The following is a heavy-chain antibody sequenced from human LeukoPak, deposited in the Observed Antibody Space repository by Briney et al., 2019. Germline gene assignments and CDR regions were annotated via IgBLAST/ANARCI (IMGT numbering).Heavy chain of an antibody. J-gene: IGHJ4*02. Sequence: ASVKVSCKGSGYTFNGYYIHWVRQAPGQGLEWMGWINPNSGGTNNAHKFQGRVTMTRDTSISTAYMELSRLRSDDTAVFYCATSSGWKANIDYWGQGTLVTVSS. V-gene: IGHV1-2*02. D-gene: IGHD6-19*01. CDR2: INPNSGGT. CDR1: GYTFNGYY. CDR3: ATSSGWKANIDY.